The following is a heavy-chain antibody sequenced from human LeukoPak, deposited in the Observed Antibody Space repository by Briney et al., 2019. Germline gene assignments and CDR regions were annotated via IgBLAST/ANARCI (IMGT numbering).Heavy chain of an antibody. V-gene: IGHV4-39*01. CDR2: IYYSGST. D-gene: IGHD3-9*01. Sequence: PSGTLSLTCAVSGGSISSSSYYWGWIRQPPGKGLEWIGSIYYSGSTYYNPSLKSRVTISVDTSKDQFSLKLSSVTAADTAVYYCASIDDILTGYILMVWGQGTLVTVSS. J-gene: IGHJ4*02. CDR3: ASIDDILTGYILMV. CDR1: GGSISSSSYY.